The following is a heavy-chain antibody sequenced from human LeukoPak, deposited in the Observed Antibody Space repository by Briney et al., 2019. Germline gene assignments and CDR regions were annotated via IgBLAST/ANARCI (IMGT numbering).Heavy chain of an antibody. CDR1: GFTFSSYW. Sequence: GESLRLSCAASGFTFSSYWMHWVRQAPGKGLVWVSRSNPDGSSTTYADSVKGRFTISRDNAKNTLYLQMNSLRAEDTAVYYCVRSSGYLEYWGQGTLVTVSS. J-gene: IGHJ4*02. CDR3: VRSSGYLEY. CDR2: SNPDGSST. V-gene: IGHV3-74*01. D-gene: IGHD3-22*01.